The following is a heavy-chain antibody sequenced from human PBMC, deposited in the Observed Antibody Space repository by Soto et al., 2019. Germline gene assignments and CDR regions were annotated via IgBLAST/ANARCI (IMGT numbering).Heavy chain of an antibody. D-gene: IGHD1-26*01. J-gene: IGHJ4*02. V-gene: IGHV3-23*01. CDR1: GVTISTYA. CDR3: ARALVLGVGALSQ. Sequence: EVQLLESEGGLVQPGGSLRLSCTASGVTISTYAMNWVRQAPGKGLEWVSTISDTGGATFYAGSVKGRFTISRDNSKASLYLQMDSLRAEDTAIYYCARALVLGVGALSQWGQGTLVTVSS. CDR2: ISDTGGAT.